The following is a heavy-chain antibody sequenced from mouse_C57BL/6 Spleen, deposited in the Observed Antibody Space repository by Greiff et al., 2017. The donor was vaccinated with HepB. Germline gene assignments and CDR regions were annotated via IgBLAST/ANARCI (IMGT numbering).Heavy chain of an antibody. J-gene: IGHJ4*01. CDR2: IYPGSGST. V-gene: IGHV1-55*01. Sequence: QVQLQQSGAELVKPGASVKMSCKASGYTFTSYWITWVKQRPGQGLEWIGDIYPGSGSTNYNEKFKSKATLTVDTSSSTAYMQLSSLTSEDSAVYYCARLRDGYYDAMDYWGQGTSVTVSS. D-gene: IGHD2-3*01. CDR3: ARLRDGYYDAMDY. CDR1: GYTFTSYW.